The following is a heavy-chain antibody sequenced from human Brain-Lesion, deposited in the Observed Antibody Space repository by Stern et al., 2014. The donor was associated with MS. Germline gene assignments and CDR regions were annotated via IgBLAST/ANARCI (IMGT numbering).Heavy chain of an antibody. D-gene: IGHD1-26*01. Sequence: QVQLQESGPGLVKPSETLSLTCTVSGGSISSSTYYWAWIRQPPGKGLEWIGNIYYSGFTYYNPSLKSRVTISVDMSKNQFSLKLSPVTAADTAIYYCARHDSVPRPSQLYSARDRGPGYFDYWGQGTLVTVSS. J-gene: IGHJ4*02. CDR3: ARHDSVPRPSQLYSARDRGPGYFDY. CDR2: IYYSGFT. V-gene: IGHV4-39*01. CDR1: GGSISSSTYY.